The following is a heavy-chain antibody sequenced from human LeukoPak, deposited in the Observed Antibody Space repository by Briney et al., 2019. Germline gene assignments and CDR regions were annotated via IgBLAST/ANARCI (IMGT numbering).Heavy chain of an antibody. D-gene: IGHD5-12*01. CDR2: VDPEDGET. J-gene: IGHJ4*02. CDR3: ATNPEFARGSR. Sequence: GASVKVSCKVSGYTFTDYYMHWVQQAPGKGLEWMGLVDPEDGETIYAEKFQGRVTITADTSTDTAYMELSSLRSEDTAVYYCATNPEFARGSRWGQGTLVTVSS. V-gene: IGHV1-69-2*01. CDR1: GYTFTDYY.